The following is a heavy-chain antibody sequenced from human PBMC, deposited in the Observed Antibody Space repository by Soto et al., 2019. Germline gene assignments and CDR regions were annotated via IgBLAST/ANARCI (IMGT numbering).Heavy chain of an antibody. CDR2: INPSGGST. J-gene: IGHJ1*01. CDR3: ARGIGEAVAPSQAATPLFQH. V-gene: IGHV1-46*01. Sequence: ASVKVSCKASGYTFTSYYMHWVRQAPGQGLEWMGIINPSGGSTSYAQKFQGRVTMTRDTSTSTVYMELSSLRSEDTAVYYCARGIGEAVAPSQAATPLFQHWGQGTLVTVSS. D-gene: IGHD6-19*01. CDR1: GYTFTSYY.